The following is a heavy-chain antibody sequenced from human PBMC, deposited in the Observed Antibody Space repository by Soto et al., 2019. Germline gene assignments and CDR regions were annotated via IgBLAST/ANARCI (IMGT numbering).Heavy chain of an antibody. V-gene: IGHV4-59*01. D-gene: IGHD2-2*01. CDR3: ARVENVVVPAAGYFDY. CDR2: IYYSGST. Sequence: SETLSLTCTVSGGSISSYYWSWIRQPPGKGLEWIGYIYYSGSTNYNPSLKSRVTISVDTSKNQFSLKLSSVTAADTAVYYCARVENVVVPAAGYFDYWGQGTLVTVSS. J-gene: IGHJ4*02. CDR1: GGSISSYY.